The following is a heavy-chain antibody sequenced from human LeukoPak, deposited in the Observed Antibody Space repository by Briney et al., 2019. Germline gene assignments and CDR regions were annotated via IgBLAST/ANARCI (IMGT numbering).Heavy chain of an antibody. J-gene: IGHJ4*02. Sequence: ASVKVSCKLSGNTLRELPIQWVRQTGGKGLEWMAGFDPENAEIVYAQKFQGRVTMTEDTSTNTAYMELTSLTSDDTALYYCATRGSDFWSGFDYWGQGTQVTVSS. CDR1: GNTLRELP. D-gene: IGHD3-3*01. CDR2: FDPENAEI. CDR3: ATRGSDFWSGFDY. V-gene: IGHV1-24*01.